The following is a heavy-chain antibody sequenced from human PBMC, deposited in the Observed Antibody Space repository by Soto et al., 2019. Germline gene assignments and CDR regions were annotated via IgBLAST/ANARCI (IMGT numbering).Heavy chain of an antibody. V-gene: IGHV4-39*01. Sequence: QLQLQESGPGLVKPSETLSLTCTVSGGSISSSSYYWGWIRQPPGKGLEWIGSIYYSGSTYYNPSRKIRVTIAVDTAKNQFSLKLGAVAAADTAVYYCARLSSTSCYYLRNDAFDIWGQGTMVTVSS. D-gene: IGHD2-2*01. CDR1: GGSISSSSYY. CDR2: IYYSGST. CDR3: ARLSSTSCYYLRNDAFDI. J-gene: IGHJ3*02.